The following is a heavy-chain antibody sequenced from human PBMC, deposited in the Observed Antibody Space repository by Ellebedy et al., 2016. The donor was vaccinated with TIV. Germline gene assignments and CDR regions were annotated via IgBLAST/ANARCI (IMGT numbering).Heavy chain of an antibody. V-gene: IGHV3-23*01. CDR1: GFTFSGYA. CDR2: INSRGGTT. CDR3: ARDGLWLYGDFDF. Sequence: GESLKISCAASGFTFSGYAMSWVRQTPGKRLEWVSGINSRGGTTSYADSVKGRFTISRDNSKNTLYLQMNSLRAEDTAVYYCARDGLWLYGDFDFWGQGTLVTVSS. D-gene: IGHD5-12*01. J-gene: IGHJ4*02.